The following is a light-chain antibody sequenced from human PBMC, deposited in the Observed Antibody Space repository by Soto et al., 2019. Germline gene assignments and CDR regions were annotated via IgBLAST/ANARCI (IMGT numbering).Light chain of an antibody. V-gene: IGLV1-40*01. Sequence: QSVLTQPPSVSGAPGQRVTISCTGSSSNIGAGYDVHWYQQLPETAPKLLIYGNSNRPSGVPDRFSGSKSGTLASLAITGLQAEDEADYYCQSYDSSLSALYVFGTGTKLTVL. CDR3: QSYDSSLSALYV. CDR1: SSNIGAGYD. J-gene: IGLJ1*01. CDR2: GNS.